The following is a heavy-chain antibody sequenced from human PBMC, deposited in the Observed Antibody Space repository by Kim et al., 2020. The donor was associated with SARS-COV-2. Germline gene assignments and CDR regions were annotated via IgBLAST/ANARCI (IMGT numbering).Heavy chain of an antibody. CDR3: AKDRTIVVVPAATFDY. V-gene: IGHV3-30*02. J-gene: IGHJ4*02. D-gene: IGHD2-2*01. Sequence: PVKSRITISRDNAKHTLYLQTNSLKAEDTAVYYCAKDRTIVVVPAATFDYWGQGTLVTVSS.